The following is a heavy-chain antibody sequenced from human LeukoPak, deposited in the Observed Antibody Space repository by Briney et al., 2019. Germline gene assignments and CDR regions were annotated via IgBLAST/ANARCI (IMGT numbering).Heavy chain of an antibody. Sequence: PGGSLRLSCAASGFTFSSYGMHWVRQAPGKGLEWVAFIRYDGSNKYYADSVKGRFTISRDNSKNTLYLQMNSLRAEDTAVYFCAVLTTLHIAVRPGDEYMDVWGKGTTVTVSS. D-gene: IGHD3-10*01. CDR1: GFTFSSYG. V-gene: IGHV3-30*02. CDR3: AVLTTLHIAVRPGDEYMDV. CDR2: IRYDGSNK. J-gene: IGHJ6*03.